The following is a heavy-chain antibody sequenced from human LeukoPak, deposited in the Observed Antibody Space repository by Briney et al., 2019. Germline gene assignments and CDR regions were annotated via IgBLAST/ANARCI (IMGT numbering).Heavy chain of an antibody. Sequence: GGSLGLSCAASGITLSSSWLSWVRQAPGKGLEWVANINQDGSEKYYMDSVKGRFTISRDDAKKSLYLQMNSLRAEDTAVYYCTRDEFWGQGTLVTVSS. CDR2: INQDGSEK. D-gene: IGHD3-10*01. CDR3: TRDEF. J-gene: IGHJ4*02. V-gene: IGHV3-7*01. CDR1: GITLSSSW.